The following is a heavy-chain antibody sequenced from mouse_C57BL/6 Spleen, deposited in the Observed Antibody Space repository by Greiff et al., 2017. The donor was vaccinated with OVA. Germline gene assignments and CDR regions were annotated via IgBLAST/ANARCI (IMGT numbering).Heavy chain of an antibody. CDR3: ARQGELGGFDY. CDR1: GFTFSDYY. V-gene: IGHV5-12*01. Sequence: DVLLVESGGGLVQPGGSLKLSCAASGFTFSDYYMYWVRQTPEKRLEWVAYISNGGGSTYYPDTVTGRFTISRDNAKINLYLQMSRLKSEDTAMYYCARQGELGGFDYWGQGTTLTVSS. CDR2: ISNGGGST. J-gene: IGHJ2*01. D-gene: IGHD4-1*01.